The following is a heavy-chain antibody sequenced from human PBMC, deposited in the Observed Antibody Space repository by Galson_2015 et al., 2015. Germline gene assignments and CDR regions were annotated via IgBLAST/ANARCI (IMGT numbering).Heavy chain of an antibody. J-gene: IGHJ5*02. CDR1: GGTFSSYA. D-gene: IGHD3-10*01. CDR2: IIPIFGTA. Sequence: SVKVSCKASGGTFSSYAISRVRQAPGQGLEWMGGIIPIFGTANYAQKFQGRVTITADESTSTAYMELSSLRSEDTAVYYCARGGGLLWFGDLGWFDPWGQGTLVTVSS. CDR3: ARGGGLLWFGDLGWFDP. V-gene: IGHV1-69*13.